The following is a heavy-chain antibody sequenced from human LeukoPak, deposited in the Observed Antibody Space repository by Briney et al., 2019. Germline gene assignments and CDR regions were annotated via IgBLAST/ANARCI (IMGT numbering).Heavy chain of an antibody. Sequence: PSETLSLTCTVSGGSISSGGYSWSWIRQHPGKGLEWIGYIYYSGSTYYNPPLKSRVTISVDTSKNQFSLKLSSVTAADTAVYYCARATTYGCDYWGQGTLVTVSS. V-gene: IGHV4-31*03. J-gene: IGHJ4*02. CDR3: ARATTYGCDY. CDR2: IYYSGST. D-gene: IGHD3-10*01. CDR1: GGSISSGGYS.